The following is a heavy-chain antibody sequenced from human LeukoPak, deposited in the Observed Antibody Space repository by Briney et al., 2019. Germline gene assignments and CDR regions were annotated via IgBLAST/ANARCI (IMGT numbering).Heavy chain of an antibody. Sequence: GGSLRLSCATSGFFFSTYALSWVRQAPGKGLEWASSISGGGGSTYHADSVKGRFTISRDSSKNTLYLQMNSLRAEDTAIYYCARVIRAAPGKGYFDYWGEGTLVTVSS. CDR1: GFFFSTYA. J-gene: IGHJ4*02. CDR3: ARVIRAAPGKGYFDY. CDR2: ISGGGGST. V-gene: IGHV3-23*01. D-gene: IGHD6-13*01.